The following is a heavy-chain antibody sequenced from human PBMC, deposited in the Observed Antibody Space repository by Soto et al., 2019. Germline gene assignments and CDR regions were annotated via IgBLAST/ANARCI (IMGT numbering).Heavy chain of an antibody. J-gene: IGHJ6*02. CDR3: ARSYYYGSGSYYMPYFYGMDV. V-gene: IGHV4-4*07. Sequence: LETLSLTCTVSGGSFSSYYWSWIRQPAGKGLEWIGRIYTSGGTNYNPSLKSRVTMSVDMSKNQFSLTLSSVTAADTAVYYCARSYYYGSGSYYMPYFYGMDVWGQGTTVTVSS. CDR1: GGSFSSYY. CDR2: IYTSGGT. D-gene: IGHD3-10*01.